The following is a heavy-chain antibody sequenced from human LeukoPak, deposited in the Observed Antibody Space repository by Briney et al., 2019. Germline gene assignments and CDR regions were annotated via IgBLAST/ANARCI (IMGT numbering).Heavy chain of an antibody. Sequence: GGSVKVSCKSSGYTFIDHYMHWVRQAPGQGLEWMGWINPKSGDTNFPQNFQGRVTMTRDTSISIVYMELSSLTSDDTALYYCATEGQYYYYLDVWGKGTTVIVSS. V-gene: IGHV1-2*02. J-gene: IGHJ6*03. CDR2: INPKSGDT. CDR1: GYTFIDHY. CDR3: ATEGQYYYYLDV. D-gene: IGHD4-11*01.